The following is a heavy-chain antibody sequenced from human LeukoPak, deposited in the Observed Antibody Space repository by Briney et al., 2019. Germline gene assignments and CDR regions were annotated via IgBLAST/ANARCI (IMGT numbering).Heavy chain of an antibody. Sequence: GGSLRLSCAASGFTFSSYGMHWVRQAPGKGLECVSAISYGGGNTYYADSVKGRFTISRDKSNNTLYLQMNSLGAEDTAVYYCAKNVSPFDYWGQGTLVTVSS. CDR3: AKNVSPFDY. J-gene: IGHJ4*02. CDR2: ISYGGGNT. V-gene: IGHV3-30*12. D-gene: IGHD2/OR15-2a*01. CDR1: GFTFSSYG.